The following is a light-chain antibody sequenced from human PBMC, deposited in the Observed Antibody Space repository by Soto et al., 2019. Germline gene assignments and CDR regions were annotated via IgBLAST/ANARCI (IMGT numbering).Light chain of an antibody. Sequence: IQLTQSPSPLSASIGDRVTIICRASQDITTYLAWYQQKAGKAPKLLIYSASTLQSGVPSRFSGSGSGTDFTLTINSLQPEDVATYYCQQIKSYPYTFGQGTKLEI. CDR2: SAS. V-gene: IGKV1-9*01. J-gene: IGKJ2*01. CDR3: QQIKSYPYT. CDR1: QDITTY.